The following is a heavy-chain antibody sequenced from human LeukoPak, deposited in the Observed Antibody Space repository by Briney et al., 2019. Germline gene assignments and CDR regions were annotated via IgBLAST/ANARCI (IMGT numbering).Heavy chain of an antibody. J-gene: IGHJ4*02. D-gene: IGHD6-19*01. CDR2: ISAYNGNT. V-gene: IGHV1-18*01. Sequence: ASVKVSCKASGYTFTSYEISWVRQAPGQGLEWMGWISAYNGNTNYAQKLQGRVTMTTDTSTSTAYMELRSLRSDDTAVYYCASSRFRYSSGWYPDYWGQGTLVTVSS. CDR1: GYTFTSYE. CDR3: ASSRFRYSSGWYPDY.